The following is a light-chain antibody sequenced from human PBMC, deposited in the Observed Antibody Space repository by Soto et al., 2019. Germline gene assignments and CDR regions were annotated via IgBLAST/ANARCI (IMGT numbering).Light chain of an antibody. V-gene: IGLV2-14*01. CDR1: SSDVGGYNY. CDR3: SSYTSSSRSVV. CDR2: EVS. Sequence: QSALTQPASVSGSPGQSITISCTGTSSDVGGYNYVSWYQQHPGKAPKLMIYEVSNRPSGVSNRFSGSKSGNTASLTISGLQAEDEADYYCSSYTSSSRSVVFGGGTKLTVL. J-gene: IGLJ2*01.